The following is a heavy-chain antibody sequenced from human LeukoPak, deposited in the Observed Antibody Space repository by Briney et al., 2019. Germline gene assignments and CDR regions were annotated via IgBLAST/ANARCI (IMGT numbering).Heavy chain of an antibody. Sequence: SETLSLTCAVYGGSFSGYYWSWIRQPPGKGLEWIGEINHSGSTNYNPSLKSRVTISVDTSKNQFSLKLSSVTAADTAVYYCARGSSFTVDYWGQGTLVTVSP. CDR2: INHSGST. CDR1: GGSFSGYY. V-gene: IGHV4-34*01. D-gene: IGHD3-16*02. J-gene: IGHJ4*02. CDR3: ARGSSFTVDY.